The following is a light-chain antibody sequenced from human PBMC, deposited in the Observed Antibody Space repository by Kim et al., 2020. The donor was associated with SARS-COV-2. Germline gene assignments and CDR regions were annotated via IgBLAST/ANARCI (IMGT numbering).Light chain of an antibody. CDR2: SIS. CDR1: TGAVTSGHY. V-gene: IGLV7-43*01. Sequence: PGGTVTLTCASSTGAVTSGHYPNWFQQKPGQAPRALIYSISNKYSWTPARFSGSLLGGKAALTLSGVQPEDEADYYCRLCYGGVWVFGGGTKVTVL. CDR3: RLCYGGVWV. J-gene: IGLJ3*02.